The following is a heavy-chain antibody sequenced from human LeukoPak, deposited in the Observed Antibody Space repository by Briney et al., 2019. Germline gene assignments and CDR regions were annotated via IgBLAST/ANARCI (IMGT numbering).Heavy chain of an antibody. Sequence: GGSLRLSRAASGFTFSSYWMSWVRQAPGKGLEWAAHIKQDGSEKYYVDSVKGRFTISRDNAKNSLYLQMNSLRAEDTAVYYCARVRYSYVDYWGQGTLVTVSS. J-gene: IGHJ4*02. V-gene: IGHV3-7*03. CDR2: IKQDGSEK. CDR1: GFTFSSYW. D-gene: IGHD5-18*01. CDR3: ARVRYSYVDY.